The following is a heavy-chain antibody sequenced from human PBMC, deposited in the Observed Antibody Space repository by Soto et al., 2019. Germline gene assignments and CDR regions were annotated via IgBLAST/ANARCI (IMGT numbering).Heavy chain of an antibody. D-gene: IGHD6-13*01. CDR2: ISSSSSYI. Sequence: EVQLVESGGGLVKPGGSLRLSCAASGFTFSSYSMNWVRQAPGKGLEWVSSISSSSSYIYYADSVKGRFTISRDNAKNSLYLQMNSLRAEDTAVYYCARSAAAGTGRSWFDPWGQGTLVTVSS. V-gene: IGHV3-21*01. CDR3: ARSAAAGTGRSWFDP. CDR1: GFTFSSYS. J-gene: IGHJ5*02.